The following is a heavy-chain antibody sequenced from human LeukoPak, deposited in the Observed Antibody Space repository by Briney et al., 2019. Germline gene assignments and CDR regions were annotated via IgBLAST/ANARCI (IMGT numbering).Heavy chain of an antibody. V-gene: IGHV1-69*05. D-gene: IGHD3-3*01. CDR2: IIPIFGTA. CDR1: GGTFSSYA. J-gene: IGHJ6*03. Sequence: SVKVSCKASGGTFSSYAISWVRQDPGQGLEWMGRIIPIFGTANYAQKFQGRVTITTDESTSTAYMELSSLRSEDTAVYYCAREAAPTIFGVVIPHMDVWGKGTTVTVSS. CDR3: AREAAPTIFGVVIPHMDV.